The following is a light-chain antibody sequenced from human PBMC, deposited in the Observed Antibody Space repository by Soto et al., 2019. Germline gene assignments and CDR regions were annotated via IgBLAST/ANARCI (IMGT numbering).Light chain of an antibody. J-gene: IGLJ2*01. Sequence: QSALTQPASVSGSPGQSITISCTGTSSDVGGCNYVSWYQQYAGKAPKLIIYEVSNRPSGVSDRFSGSKSGNTASLTISGLQADDEADYYCSSYTSISTLDVVFGGGTKLTVL. CDR3: SSYTSISTLDVV. CDR2: EVS. CDR1: SSDVGGCNY. V-gene: IGLV2-14*01.